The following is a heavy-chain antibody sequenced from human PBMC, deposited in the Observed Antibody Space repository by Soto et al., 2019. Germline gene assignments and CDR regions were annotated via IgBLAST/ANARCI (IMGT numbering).Heavy chain of an antibody. Sequence: SVKVSCKASGGTFSSYAISWVRQAPGQGLEWMGGIIPIFGTANYAQKFQGRVTITADESTSTAYLELSSLRSEDTAVYYCARDLYYYGSGSYYSAPGMDVWGQGTTVTVSS. V-gene: IGHV1-69*13. D-gene: IGHD3-10*01. CDR2: IIPIFGTA. J-gene: IGHJ6*02. CDR3: ARDLYYYGSGSYYSAPGMDV. CDR1: GGTFSSYA.